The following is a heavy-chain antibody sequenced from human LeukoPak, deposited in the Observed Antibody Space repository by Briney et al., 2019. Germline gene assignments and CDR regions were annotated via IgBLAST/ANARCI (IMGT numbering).Heavy chain of an antibody. J-gene: IGHJ4*02. Sequence: PSETLSLTCAVYGGSFSGYYWSRIRQPPGKGLEWIGEINHSGSTNYNPSLKSRVTISVDTSKNQFSLKLSSVTAADTAVYYCARVALGGITIFGVVTTRHAFDYWGQGTLVTVSS. V-gene: IGHV4-34*01. CDR3: ARVALGGITIFGVVTTRHAFDY. CDR2: INHSGST. CDR1: GGSFSGYY. D-gene: IGHD3-3*01.